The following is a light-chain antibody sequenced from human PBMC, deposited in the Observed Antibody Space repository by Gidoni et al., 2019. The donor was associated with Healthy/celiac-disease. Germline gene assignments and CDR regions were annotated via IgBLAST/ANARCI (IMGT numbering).Light chain of an antibody. CDR3: QQPRDT. CDR1: QGISRY. V-gene: IGKV1-9*01. J-gene: IGKJ2*01. Sequence: DIQLTQSPSFLSASVGDRVTITFRASQGISRYLAWYQQKPVKAPKLLIYAASTLQSGVQSRFSGSGSGTEFTLTISSLQPEDFATYYGQQPRDTCGQXTKLEIK. CDR2: AAS.